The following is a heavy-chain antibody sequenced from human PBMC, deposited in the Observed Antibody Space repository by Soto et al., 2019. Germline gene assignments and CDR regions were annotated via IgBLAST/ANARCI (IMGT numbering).Heavy chain of an antibody. J-gene: IGHJ6*02. CDR3: ASQSMVRDPLSGYGMDV. CDR2: INAGNGNT. D-gene: IGHD3-10*01. V-gene: IGHV1-3*01. Sequence: ASVKVSCKASGYTFTSYAMHWVRQAPGQRLEWMGWINAGNGNTKYSQKFQGRATITRDASASTAYMELNSLRAEDTAVYYCASQSMVRDPLSGYGMDVWGQGTTVTVSS. CDR1: GYTFTSYA.